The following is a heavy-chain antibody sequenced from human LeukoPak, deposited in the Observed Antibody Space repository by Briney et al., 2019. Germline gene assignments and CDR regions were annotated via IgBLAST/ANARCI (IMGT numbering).Heavy chain of an antibody. V-gene: IGHV3-30-3*01. CDR3: AREGEYYDYVWGSYRPPYYFDY. D-gene: IGHD3-16*02. CDR1: GFTFSSYA. Sequence: GGSLRLSCAASGFTFSSYAMHWVRQAPGKGLEWVAVISYDGSNKYYADSVKGRFTISRDNSKNTPYLQMNSLRAEDTAVYYCAREGEYYDYVWGSYRPPYYFDYWGQGTLVTVSS. J-gene: IGHJ4*02. CDR2: ISYDGSNK.